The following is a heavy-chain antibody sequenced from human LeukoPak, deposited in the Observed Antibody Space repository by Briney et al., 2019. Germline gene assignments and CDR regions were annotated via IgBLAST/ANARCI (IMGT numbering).Heavy chain of an antibody. D-gene: IGHD3-3*01. V-gene: IGHV3-7*05. J-gene: IGHJ6*02. CDR2: IKQDGSEK. Sequence: AGGSLRLSCAASGFTFSSYWMSWVRQAPGKGLEWVANIKQDGSEKYYVDSVKGRFTISRDNAKNSLYLQMNSLRAEDTAVYYCARPGRYDFWRDYYYYGMDVWGQGTTVTVSS. CDR1: GFTFSSYW. CDR3: ARPGRYDFWRDYYYYGMDV.